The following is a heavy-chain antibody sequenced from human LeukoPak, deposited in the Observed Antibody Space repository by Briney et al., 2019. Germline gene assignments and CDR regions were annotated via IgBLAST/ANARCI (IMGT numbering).Heavy chain of an antibody. J-gene: IGHJ4*02. CDR1: GFTFSSYA. CDR3: SKRTGYVWGSYLLTDY. CDR2: ISGSGGST. Sequence: GGSLRLSCAASGFTFSSYAMSWVRQAPGKGLEWVSAISGSGGSTYYADSVKGRFTISGDNSKNTLYLQMNSLRAEDTAVYYCSKRTGYVWGSYLLTDYWGQGTLVTVSS. V-gene: IGHV3-23*01. D-gene: IGHD3-16*02.